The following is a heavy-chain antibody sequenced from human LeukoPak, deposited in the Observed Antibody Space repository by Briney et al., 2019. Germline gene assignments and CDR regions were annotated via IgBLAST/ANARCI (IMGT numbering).Heavy chain of an antibody. CDR2: ISAYNGNT. Sequence: ASVKVSCKASGYTFTSYGISWVRQAPGQGLEWMEWISAYNGNTNYAQKLQGRVTMTTDTSTSTAYMELRSLRSDDTAVYYCARGGPDFWSGYYTGPDAFDIWGQGTMVTVSS. V-gene: IGHV1-18*01. J-gene: IGHJ3*02. D-gene: IGHD3-3*01. CDR3: ARGGPDFWSGYYTGPDAFDI. CDR1: GYTFTSYG.